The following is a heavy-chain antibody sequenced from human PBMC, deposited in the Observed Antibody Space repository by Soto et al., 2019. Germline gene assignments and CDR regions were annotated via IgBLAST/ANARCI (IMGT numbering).Heavy chain of an antibody. CDR2: IYYSGST. V-gene: IGHV4-39*01. CDR1: VGSISNSSYY. J-gene: IGHJ5*02. Sequence: PSEPLSLTSTASVGSISNSSYYWRRIRQPPGKGLEWIGSIYYSGSTYYNPSLKSRVTISVDTSKNQFTLKLSSVTAADTAVYYCARHPSGTSAVDWFDPWGQGTLVTVSS. CDR3: ARHPSGTSAVDWFDP. D-gene: IGHD1-1*01.